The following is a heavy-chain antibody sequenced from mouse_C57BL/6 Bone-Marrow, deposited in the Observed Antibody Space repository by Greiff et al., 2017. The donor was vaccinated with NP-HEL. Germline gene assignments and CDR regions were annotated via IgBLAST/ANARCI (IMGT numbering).Heavy chain of an antibody. J-gene: IGHJ3*01. D-gene: IGHD4-1*01. CDR2: IDPETGGT. CDR3: TRPRHWDVKAY. CDR1: GYTFTDYE. V-gene: IGHV1-15*01. Sequence: QVQLKESGAELVRPGASVTLSCKASGYTFTDYEMHWVKQTPVHGLEWIGAIDPETGGTAYNQKFKGKAILTADKSSSTAYMELRSLTSEDSAVYYCTRPRHWDVKAYWGQGTLVTVSA.